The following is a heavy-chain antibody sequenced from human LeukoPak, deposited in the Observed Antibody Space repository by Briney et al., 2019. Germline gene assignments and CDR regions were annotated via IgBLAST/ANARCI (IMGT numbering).Heavy chain of an antibody. J-gene: IGHJ5*02. CDR3: TTDGKYSSSGTFWFDP. CDR2: IKSETDGGTA. V-gene: IGHV3-15*01. Sequence: KTGGSVPLFCAVSGLTFNTAWMTWVRQSPEKGLEWVGRIKSETDGGTADYGAPVQCSLTKSRDDSIDTIYLHVNSLKNEDTGVYYCTTDGKYSSSGTFWFDPWGQ. D-gene: IGHD6-13*01. CDR1: GLTFNTAW.